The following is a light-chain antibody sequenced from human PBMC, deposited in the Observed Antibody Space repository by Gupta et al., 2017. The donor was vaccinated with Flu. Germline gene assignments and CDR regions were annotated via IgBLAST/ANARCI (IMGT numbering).Light chain of an antibody. CDR3: RQYYTWPPLT. Sequence: TLSVAPGERVILSCRASQGVTTKVAGYQHRPGPPPRQLIYDASTRTTGSPARFTGSGSGTELRLIISSLQSEDFALYYCRQYYTWPPLTFGGGTKVEVK. J-gene: IGKJ4*01. V-gene: IGKV3-15*01. CDR1: QGVTTK. CDR2: DAS.